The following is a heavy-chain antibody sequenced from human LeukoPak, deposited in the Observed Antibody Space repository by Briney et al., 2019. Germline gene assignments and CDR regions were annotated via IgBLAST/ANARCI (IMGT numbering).Heavy chain of an antibody. Sequence: GGSLRLSCSASGFTFSSYAMSWLRQAPGERPDWVSGIGSFGDSYYADSVKDRFTLSRDNSRNTLSLQINSLRVQDTPGCYCEKESAAVGIPYFDSWGQGTLVTVPS. CDR1: GFTFSSYA. CDR3: EKESAAVGIPYFDS. CDR2: IGSFGDS. D-gene: IGHD6-25*01. J-gene: IGHJ4*02. V-gene: IGHV3-23*01.